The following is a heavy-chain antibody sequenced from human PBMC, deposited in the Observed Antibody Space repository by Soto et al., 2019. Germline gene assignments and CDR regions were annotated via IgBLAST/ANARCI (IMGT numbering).Heavy chain of an antibody. V-gene: IGHV3-23*01. Sequence: EVQLLESGGGLVQPGGSLRLSCAASGFSFSSYAMSWVRQAPGKGLEWVSAISGSGGSTYYADSVKGRFTISRGNSKNTLYLQMNSLRAEDTAVYYCAKEDYCSSTNCPFDYWGQGTLVTVSS. CDR3: AKEDYCSSTNCPFDY. D-gene: IGHD2-2*01. CDR1: GFSFSSYA. CDR2: ISGSGGST. J-gene: IGHJ4*02.